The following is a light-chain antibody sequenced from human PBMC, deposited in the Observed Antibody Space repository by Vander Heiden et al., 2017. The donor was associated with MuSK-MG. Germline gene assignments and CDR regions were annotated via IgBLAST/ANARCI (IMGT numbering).Light chain of an antibody. CDR3: SSYTSSSTLAV. CDR1: SSDVGGYNY. V-gene: IGLV2-14*01. Sequence: QSALTQPASVSGSPGQSITISCTGTSSDVGGYNYVSWYQQHPGKAPKLMIYDVSNRPSGVSNRFSGSKSGNTASLIISGLQAEDEADYYCSSYTSSSTLAVFGGGTKLTVL. CDR2: DVS. J-gene: IGLJ2*01.